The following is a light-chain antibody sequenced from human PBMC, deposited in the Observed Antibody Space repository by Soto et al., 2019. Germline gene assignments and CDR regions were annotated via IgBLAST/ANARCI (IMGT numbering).Light chain of an antibody. J-gene: IGKJ5*01. CDR1: QDISNY. CDR2: DAS. Sequence: DIQMTQSPSSLSASVGDRVTMTCQASQDISNYLNWYQQKPGKAPKLLIYDASNLETGAPSRFSGGGSGTDFTFTISSLQPEDIGIYYCQQYDNLSITFGQGTRLENK. V-gene: IGKV1-33*01. CDR3: QQYDNLSIT.